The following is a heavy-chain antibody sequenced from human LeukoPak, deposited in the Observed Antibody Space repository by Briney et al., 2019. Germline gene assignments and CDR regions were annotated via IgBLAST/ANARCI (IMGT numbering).Heavy chain of an antibody. J-gene: IGHJ5*02. D-gene: IGHD1-26*01. V-gene: IGHV4-39*07. Sequence: SETLSLTCTVSGGSINSSSYYWGWIRQPPGKGLEWIGSIYYGGSTYYNPSLKSRVTISVDTSKNQFSLKLSSVTAADTAVYYCARSGAARLARKHNWFDPWGQGTLVTVSP. CDR1: GGSINSSSYY. CDR3: ARSGAARLARKHNWFDP. CDR2: IYYGGST.